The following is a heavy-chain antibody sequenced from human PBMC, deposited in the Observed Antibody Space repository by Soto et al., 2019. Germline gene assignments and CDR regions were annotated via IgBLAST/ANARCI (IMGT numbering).Heavy chain of an antibody. CDR2: INPKFGDT. CDR1: GYTFSAYY. J-gene: IGHJ6*02. D-gene: IGHD3-10*01. V-gene: IGHV1-2*02. CDR3: ARNMDYYYGPGSGNGHGV. Sequence: QVQLVQSGAEVKEPGDSVRVSCEASGYTFSAYYIHWVRQAPGQGLEWMGWINPKFGDTTYAQDFQGRVTMTRDMSISTVHMELSRLTSADPAIYYCARNMDYYYGPGSGNGHGVWGQGTTVTVFS.